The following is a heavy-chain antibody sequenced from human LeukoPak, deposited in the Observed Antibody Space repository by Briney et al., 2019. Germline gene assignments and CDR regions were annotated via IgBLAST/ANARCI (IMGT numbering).Heavy chain of an antibody. Sequence: GGSLRLSCAASGFTFSSYAMHWVRQAPGKGLEWVAVISYDGSNKYYADSVKGRFTISRDNSKNTLYLQMNSLRAEDTAVYYCARDSSYYYDSSGYILDYCGQGTLVTVSS. CDR1: GFTFSSYA. CDR3: ARDSSYYYDSSGYILDY. V-gene: IGHV3-30*04. D-gene: IGHD3-22*01. CDR2: ISYDGSNK. J-gene: IGHJ4*02.